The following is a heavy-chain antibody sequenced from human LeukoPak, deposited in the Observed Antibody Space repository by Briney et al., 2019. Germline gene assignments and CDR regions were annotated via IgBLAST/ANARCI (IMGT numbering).Heavy chain of an antibody. CDR2: IYHSGST. CDR1: GGSISSGGYS. CDR3: ASSVVVPAAIGWFDP. Sequence: PSQTLSLTCAVSGGSISSGGYSWSWIRQPPGKGLEWIGHIYHSGSTYYNPSLKSRVTISVDRSKNQFSLKLSSVTAADTAVYYCASSVVVPAAIGWFDPWGQGTLVTVSS. V-gene: IGHV4-30-2*01. D-gene: IGHD2-2*02. J-gene: IGHJ5*02.